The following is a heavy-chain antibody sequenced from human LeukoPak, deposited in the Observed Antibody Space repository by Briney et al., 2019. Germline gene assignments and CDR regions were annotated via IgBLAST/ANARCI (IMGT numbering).Heavy chain of an antibody. Sequence: QAGGSLRLSCAASEFTFNNYAMSWVRQAPGKGLEWVSFISSSGRTMYYADSMMGRFTVSRDNAKNSVYLQMNSLRAEDTAVYYCARDLWYSGSRAPPRAFDIWGQGTMVTVSS. CDR3: ARDLWYSGSRAPPRAFDI. CDR2: ISSSGRTM. V-gene: IGHV3-48*03. CDR1: EFTFNNYA. J-gene: IGHJ3*02. D-gene: IGHD1-26*01.